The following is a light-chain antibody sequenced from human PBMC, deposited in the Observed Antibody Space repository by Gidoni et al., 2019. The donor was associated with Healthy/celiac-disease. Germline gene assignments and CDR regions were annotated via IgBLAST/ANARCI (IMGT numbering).Light chain of an antibody. CDR1: QSISSY. J-gene: IGKJ5*01. CDR3: QQSYSTPSIT. CDR2: AAS. Sequence: DIQMTQSPSSLSASVGDRVTINCRASQSISSYLNWYQQKPGKAPNLLIYAASSLQSGVPSRFSGSGSGTDFTLTISSLQPEDFATYYCQQSYSTPSITFXQXTRLEIK. V-gene: IGKV1-39*01.